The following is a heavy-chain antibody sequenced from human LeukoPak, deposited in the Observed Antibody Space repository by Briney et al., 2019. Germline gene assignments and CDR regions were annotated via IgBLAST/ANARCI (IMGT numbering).Heavy chain of an antibody. CDR1: GGSISSYY. J-gene: IGHJ3*02. CDR2: IYHSGST. V-gene: IGHV4-59*12. Sequence: SETLSLTCTVSGGSISSYYWSWIRQPPGKGLEWIGEIYHSGSTNYNPSLKSRVTISVDKSKNQFSLKLSSVTAADTAVYYCARDPMSIVGATYAFDIWGQGTMVTVSS. CDR3: ARDPMSIVGATYAFDI. D-gene: IGHD1-26*01.